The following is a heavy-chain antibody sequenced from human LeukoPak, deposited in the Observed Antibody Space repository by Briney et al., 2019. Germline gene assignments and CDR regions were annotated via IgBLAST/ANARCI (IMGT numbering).Heavy chain of an antibody. CDR2: ISGSGGST. V-gene: IGHV3-23*01. CDR3: AKGKASGWYIVDC. J-gene: IGHJ4*02. CDR1: GFTFSSDA. Sequence: GGSLRPSCAASGFTFSSDAMSWVRQAPGKGLEWVSAISGSGGSTYYADSVKGRFTISRDNSKNTLYLQMNSLRAEDTAVYYCAKGKASGWYIVDCWGQGTLVTVSS. D-gene: IGHD6-19*01.